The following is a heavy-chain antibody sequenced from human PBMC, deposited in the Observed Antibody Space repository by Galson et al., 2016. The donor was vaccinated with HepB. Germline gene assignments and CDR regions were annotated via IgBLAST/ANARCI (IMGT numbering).Heavy chain of an antibody. CDR1: GFTFTNYA. V-gene: IGHV3-23*01. CDR2: IHRTGGGT. Sequence: SLRLSCAASGFTFTNYAMTWVRQAPGKGLEWVSSIHRTGGGTYYADSVKGRFIISRDNSKNTLYLQMNSLRADDTAVSYCARVSAHYSGSGSYIPQTYYYGMDVWGQGTTVTVSS. CDR3: ARVSAHYSGSGSYIPQTYYYGMDV. D-gene: IGHD3-10*01. J-gene: IGHJ6*02.